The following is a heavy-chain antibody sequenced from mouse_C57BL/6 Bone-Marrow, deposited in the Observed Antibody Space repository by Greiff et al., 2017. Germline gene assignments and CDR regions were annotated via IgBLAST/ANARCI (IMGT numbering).Heavy chain of an antibody. CDR2: INPNNGGT. CDR1: GYTFTDYN. Sequence: VQLQQSGPELVKPGASVKMSCKASGYTFTDYNMHWVKQSHGKSLEWIGYINPNNGGTSYNQKFKGKATLTVNKSSSTDYMELRGLTSEDSAVYYSARYGNYGYAMDYWGQGTSVTVSS. D-gene: IGHD2-1*01. V-gene: IGHV1-22*01. CDR3: ARYGNYGYAMDY. J-gene: IGHJ4*01.